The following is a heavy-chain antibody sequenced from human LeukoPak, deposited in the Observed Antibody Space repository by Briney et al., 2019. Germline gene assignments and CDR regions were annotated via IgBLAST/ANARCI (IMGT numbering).Heavy chain of an antibody. CDR1: GYTFTSYD. Sequence: ASVKVSCKASGYTFTSYDINWVRQATGQGLEWMGWMNPNSGNTGYAQKFQGRVTMTRNTSISTAYMELSSLRSEDTAVYYCARGGGGYSGYDPTFDYWGQGTLVTVSS. J-gene: IGHJ4*02. V-gene: IGHV1-8*01. D-gene: IGHD5-12*01. CDR3: ARGGGGYSGYDPTFDY. CDR2: MNPNSGNT.